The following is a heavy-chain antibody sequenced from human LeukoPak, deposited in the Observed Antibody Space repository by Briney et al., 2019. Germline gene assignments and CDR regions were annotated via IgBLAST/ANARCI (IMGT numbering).Heavy chain of an antibody. J-gene: IGHJ5*02. CDR1: GYTFTGYY. CDR2: INPNSDGT. D-gene: IGHD2-2*01. Sequence: GASVKVSCKASGYTFTGYYMHWVRQAPGQGLEWMGWINPNSDGTNYAQKFQGRVTMTRDTSISTAYMELSRLRSDDTAVYYCAREVGYCSRTSCLDWFDPWGQGTLVTVSS. V-gene: IGHV1-2*02. CDR3: AREVGYCSRTSCLDWFDP.